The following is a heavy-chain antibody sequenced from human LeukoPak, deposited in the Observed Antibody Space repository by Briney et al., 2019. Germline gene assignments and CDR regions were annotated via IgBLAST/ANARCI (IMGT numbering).Heavy chain of an antibody. Sequence: SETLPLTCAVYGGSFSGYYWSWIRQPPGKGLEWIGEINHSGSTNYNPSLKSRVTISVDTSKNQFSLKLSSVTAADTAVYYCASPYYYDSSGYYIWGQGTLVTVSS. J-gene: IGHJ4*02. V-gene: IGHV4-34*01. CDR2: INHSGST. CDR3: ASPYYYDSSGYYI. CDR1: GGSFSGYY. D-gene: IGHD3-22*01.